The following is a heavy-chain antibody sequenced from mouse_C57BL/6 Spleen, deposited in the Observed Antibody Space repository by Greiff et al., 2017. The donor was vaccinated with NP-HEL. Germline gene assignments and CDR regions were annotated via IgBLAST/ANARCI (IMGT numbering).Heavy chain of an antibody. D-gene: IGHD1-1*01. CDR3: ARGSSYNY. V-gene: IGHV1-55*01. J-gene: IGHJ2*01. CDR2: IYPGSGST. Sequence: VKQRPGQGLEWIGDIYPGSGSTNYNEKFKSKATLTVDTSSSTAYMQLSSLTSEDSAVYYCARGSSYNYWGQGTTLTVSS.